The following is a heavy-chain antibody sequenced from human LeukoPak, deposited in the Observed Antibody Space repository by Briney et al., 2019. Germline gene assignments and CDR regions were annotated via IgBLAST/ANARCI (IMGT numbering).Heavy chain of an antibody. Sequence: TSETLSLTCAVYGGSFSGYYWSWIRQPPGKGLEWIGSFYYTGSTFYSPSLKSRVTISVDTSKNQFSLKLSSVTAADTAVYYCARQQPYYYDSSGQLPVWGQGTLVTVSS. J-gene: IGHJ4*02. D-gene: IGHD3-22*01. CDR1: GGSFSGYY. CDR2: FYYTGST. CDR3: ARQQPYYYDSSGQLPV. V-gene: IGHV4-34*01.